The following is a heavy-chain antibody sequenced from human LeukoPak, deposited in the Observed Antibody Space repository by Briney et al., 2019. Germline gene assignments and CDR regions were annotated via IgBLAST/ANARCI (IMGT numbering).Heavy chain of an antibody. CDR2: ISYDGSNQ. CDR1: GFSFSTYG. J-gene: IGHJ1*01. D-gene: IGHD3-3*01. V-gene: IGHV3-33*05. Sequence: PGESLRLSCAASGFSFSTYGMFWVRQAPGKGLEWVGVISYDGSNQYYADSVKGRFTISRDNSKNTLHLQMDSLRAEDTAVYYCAKGDFWNGLGEYFLYWGQGILVTVSS. CDR3: AKGDFWNGLGEYFLY.